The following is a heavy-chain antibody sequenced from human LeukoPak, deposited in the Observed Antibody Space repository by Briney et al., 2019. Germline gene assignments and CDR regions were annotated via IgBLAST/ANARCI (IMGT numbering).Heavy chain of an antibody. CDR1: GFTFSGYY. J-gene: IGHJ4*02. V-gene: IGHV3-7*01. D-gene: IGHD6-19*01. CDR3: TRALYNTGWYPDYFDS. CDR2: IKRDGTDK. Sequence: GGSLRLSCAASGFTFSGYYMSWVRQAPGKGLEWLANIKRDGTDKYYVGSVEGRFTISRDNAKNSLFLQMSSLRAEDTAIYYCTRALYNTGWYPDYFDSWGQGTLVTVSS.